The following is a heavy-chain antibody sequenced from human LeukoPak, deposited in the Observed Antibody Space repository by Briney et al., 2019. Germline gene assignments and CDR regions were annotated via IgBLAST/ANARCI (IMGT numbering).Heavy chain of an antibody. D-gene: IGHD3-3*01. CDR1: GFTFTGYF. CDR2: INPNSGGT. CDR3: ARGWSPDFLEWLFSPLDY. V-gene: IGHV1-2*02. J-gene: IGHJ4*02. Sequence: GGSLRLSCAASGFTFTGYFMHWVRQAPGQGLEWMGWINPNSGGTNYAQKFQGRVTMTRDTSISTAYMELSRLRSDDTAVYYCARGWSPDFLEWLFSPLDYWGQGTLVTVSS.